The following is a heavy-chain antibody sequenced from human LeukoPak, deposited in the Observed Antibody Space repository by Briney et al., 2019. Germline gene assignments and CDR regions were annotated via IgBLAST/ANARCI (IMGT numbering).Heavy chain of an antibody. CDR2: ISYHGGGE. V-gene: IGHV3-30-3*01. D-gene: IGHD5-18*01. CDR1: GFAFNSHI. CDR3: ARLGVRGYSYGYSDY. J-gene: IGHJ4*02. Sequence: GGSLRLSCAASGFAFNSHILHWVRQTPGKGLEWVAVISYHGGGEYYADSVKGRFTISRDNSKSTLYLQMNSLRAEDTAMYYCARLGVRGYSYGYSDYWGQGTLVTVSS.